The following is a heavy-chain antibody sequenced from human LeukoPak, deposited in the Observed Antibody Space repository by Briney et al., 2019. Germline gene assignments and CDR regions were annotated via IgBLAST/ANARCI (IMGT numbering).Heavy chain of an antibody. D-gene: IGHD2-15*01. CDR2: INPNSGGT. CDR1: GYTFTGYY. V-gene: IGHV1-2*02. J-gene: IGHJ3*02. CDR3: ARRVVVVAAMTFDI. Sequence: ASVKVSCKASGYTFTGYYMHWVRQAPGQGLEWMGWINPNSGGTNYAQKFQGRVTMTRDTSISTAYMELSRLRSDDTAVYYCARRVVVVAAMTFDIWGQGTMVTVSS.